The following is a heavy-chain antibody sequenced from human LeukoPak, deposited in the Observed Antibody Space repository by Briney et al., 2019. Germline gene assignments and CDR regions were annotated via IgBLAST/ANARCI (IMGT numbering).Heavy chain of an antibody. CDR3: AKKIGVGATSLYFDY. V-gene: IGHV3-23*01. Sequence: GGSLRLSCAASGFTFSSYAMSWVRQAPGKGLEWVSAISGSGGSTYYADSVKGRFTISRDNSENTLYLQMNSLRGEDTAVYYCAKKIGVGATSLYFDYWGQGTLVTVSS. D-gene: IGHD1-26*01. CDR2: ISGSGGST. J-gene: IGHJ4*02. CDR1: GFTFSSYA.